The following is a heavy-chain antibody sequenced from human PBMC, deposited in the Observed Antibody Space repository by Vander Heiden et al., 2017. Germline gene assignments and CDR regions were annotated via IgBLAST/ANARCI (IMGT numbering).Heavy chain of an antibody. CDR3: AHVPYDYYYYRMDV. J-gene: IGHJ6*02. D-gene: IGHD2-2*01. Sequence: QITLKESGPTLVKPTQTLTLTCTFSGFSLSTSGVGVGWIRQPPGKALEWLALIYWDDDKRYSPSLKSRLTITKDTSKNQVVLTMTNMDPVDTATYYGAHVPYDYYYYRMDVWCQVTTVTVSS. V-gene: IGHV2-5*02. CDR2: IYWDDDK. CDR1: GFSLSTSGVG.